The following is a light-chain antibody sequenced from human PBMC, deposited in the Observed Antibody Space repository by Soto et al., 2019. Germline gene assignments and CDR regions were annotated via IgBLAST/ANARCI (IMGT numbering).Light chain of an antibody. CDR2: SNN. J-gene: IGLJ1*01. CDR3: AAWDDSLNGLYV. Sequence: QSVLTQPPSASGTPGQRVTISCSGSSSNIGSNTVNWYQQLPGTAPKLLIYSNNQRPPGVPDRFSGSKSGTSASLAISGLQSEDGTDYYCAAWDDSLNGLYVFGTGTKLTVL. CDR1: SSNIGSNT. V-gene: IGLV1-44*01.